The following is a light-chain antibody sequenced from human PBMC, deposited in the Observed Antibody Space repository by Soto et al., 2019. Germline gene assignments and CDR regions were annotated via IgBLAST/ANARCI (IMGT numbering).Light chain of an antibody. CDR2: GAS. V-gene: IGKV3D-15*01. CDR1: QSIGSN. J-gene: IGKJ2*01. CDR3: QQYNNWQT. Sequence: EIVMTQSPATLSVSPGERATLSCRASQSIGSNLAGYQQKPGQAPRLLIYGASTRATDIPARFSGSGSGTEFALTISSLQSEDFAVYYCQQYNNWQTFGQGTKV.